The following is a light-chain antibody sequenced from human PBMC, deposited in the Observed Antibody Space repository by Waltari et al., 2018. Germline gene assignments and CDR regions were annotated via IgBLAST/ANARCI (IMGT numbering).Light chain of an antibody. J-gene: IGKJ1*01. V-gene: IGKV1-39*01. CDR3: QQSYGTLWT. CDR2: ATS. CDR1: QSISNY. Sequence: DIQMTQSPSSLSASVGDRVTITCRASQSISNYLDWDEQKPGQAPNLLIYATSSLQSGVPSRFTGSGSGTDFNLTISSLQPEDFATYYCQQSYGTLWTFGQGTKVEI.